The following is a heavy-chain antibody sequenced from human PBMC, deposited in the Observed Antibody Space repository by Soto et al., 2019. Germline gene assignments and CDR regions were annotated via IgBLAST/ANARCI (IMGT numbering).Heavy chain of an antibody. J-gene: IGHJ3*02. CDR3: AKDLGHGGRGAFDI. V-gene: IGHV3-30*18. CDR2: LSYDGSNK. D-gene: IGHD7-27*01. Sequence: QVQLVESGGGVVQPGRSLRLSCAASGFTFSFYGMHWVRQAPGKGLELVAVLSYDGSNKYYADSVKGRFTISRDNSKNTLYLQMNSLRAEDTAVYYCAKDLGHGGRGAFDIWGQGTMVTVSS. CDR1: GFTFSFYG.